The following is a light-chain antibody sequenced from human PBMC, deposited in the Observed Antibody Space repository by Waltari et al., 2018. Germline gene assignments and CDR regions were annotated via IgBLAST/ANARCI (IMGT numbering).Light chain of an antibody. CDR1: SSDAWSYNL. Sequence: QSALTQPASVSGSPGQSITVSCTGTSSDAWSYNLAPWYQQPPGKAPKLMIYEGSKRPSGVSNRFSGSKSGNTASLTISGLQAEDEADYYCCSYAGSSTLLFGGGTKVTVL. CDR3: CSYAGSSTLL. V-gene: IGLV2-23*01. CDR2: EGS. J-gene: IGLJ2*01.